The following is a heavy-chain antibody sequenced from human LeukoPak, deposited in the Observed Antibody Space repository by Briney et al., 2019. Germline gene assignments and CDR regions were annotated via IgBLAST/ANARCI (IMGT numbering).Heavy chain of an antibody. J-gene: IGHJ4*02. CDR1: GFSFSTYA. V-gene: IGHV3-23*01. CDR3: AKGGNYDFWSGYYGEDY. CDR2: ISGSGGST. Sequence: PGGSLRLSCAASGFSFSTYAMSWVRQAPGKGLEWVSAISGSGGSTYYADSVKGRFTISRDNSKNTLYLQMNSLRAEDTAVYYCAKGGNYDFWSGYYGEDYWGQGTLVTVSS. D-gene: IGHD3-3*01.